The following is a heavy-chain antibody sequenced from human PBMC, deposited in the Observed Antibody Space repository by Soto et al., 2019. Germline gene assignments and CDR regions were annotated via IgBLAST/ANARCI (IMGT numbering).Heavy chain of an antibody. CDR2: INPNSGGT. CDR3: ARDASSSWYVIHYYGMDV. J-gene: IGHJ6*02. D-gene: IGHD6-13*01. Sequence: ASVKVSCKASGYTFTGYYMHWVRQAPGQGLEWMGWINPNSGGTNYAQKFQGWVTMTRDTSISTAYMELSRLRSDDTAVYYCARDASSSWYVIHYYGMDVWGQGTTVTVSS. CDR1: GYTFTGYY. V-gene: IGHV1-2*04.